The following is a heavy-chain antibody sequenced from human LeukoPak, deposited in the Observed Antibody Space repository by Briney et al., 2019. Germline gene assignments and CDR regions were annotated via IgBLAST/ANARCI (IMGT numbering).Heavy chain of an antibody. D-gene: IGHD2-8*01. J-gene: IGHJ4*02. Sequence: PPASVKVSCKASGYTFTSYGISWVRQAPGQGLEWMGWISAYNGNTNYAQKLQGRVTMTTDTSTSTAYMELRSLRSDDTAVYYCASEYCTNGVCYGWWGYWGQGTLVTVSS. V-gene: IGHV1-18*01. CDR1: GYTFTSYG. CDR2: ISAYNGNT. CDR3: ASEYCTNGVCYGWWGY.